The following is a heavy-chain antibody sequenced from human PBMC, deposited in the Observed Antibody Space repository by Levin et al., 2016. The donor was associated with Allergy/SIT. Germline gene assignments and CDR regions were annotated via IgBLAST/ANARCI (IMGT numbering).Heavy chain of an antibody. V-gene: IGHV5-10-1*01. CDR2: IDPSDSYT. J-gene: IGHJ5*02. D-gene: IGHD6-13*01. CDR3: ARHAHAAAAEGWFDP. Sequence: VRQMPGKGLEWMGRIDPSDSYTTYSPSFQGHVTISADKSISTAYMQWSSLKASDTAMYYCARHAHAAAAEGWFDPWGQGTLVTVSS.